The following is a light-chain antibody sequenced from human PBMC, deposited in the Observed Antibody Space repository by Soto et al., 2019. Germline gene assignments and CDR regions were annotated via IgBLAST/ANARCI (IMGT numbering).Light chain of an antibody. V-gene: IGKV3-20*01. CDR3: QQYGSSPT. CDR2: IAS. J-gene: IGKJ4*01. CDR1: QSVSSNY. Sequence: IVLPQSTGTLSLSPGERATLSCRASQSVSSNYLAWYQQKPGQAPRLLIYIASNRATGIPDRFTGSGSGTDFTLTISRLEPEDFAVYYCQQYGSSPTFGGGTKVDIK.